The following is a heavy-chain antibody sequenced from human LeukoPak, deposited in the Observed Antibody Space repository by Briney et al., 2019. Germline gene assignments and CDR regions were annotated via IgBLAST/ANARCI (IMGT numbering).Heavy chain of an antibody. CDR2: IYYSGST. CDR1: GVSISSYY. D-gene: IGHD2-21*02. J-gene: IGHJ4*02. Sequence: SETLSLTCTVSGVSISSYYWSWIRQPPGKGLEWIGYIYYSGSTNYNPSLKSRVTISVDTSKNQFSLKLSSVTAADTAVYYCARGDCGGDCYVDYWGQGTLVTVSS. V-gene: IGHV4-59*01. CDR3: ARGDCGGDCYVDY.